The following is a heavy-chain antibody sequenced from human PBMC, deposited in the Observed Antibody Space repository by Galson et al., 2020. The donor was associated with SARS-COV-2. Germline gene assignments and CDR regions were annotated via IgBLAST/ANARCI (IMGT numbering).Heavy chain of an antibody. CDR2: FDPEDGET. D-gene: IGHD5-18*01. Sequence: ASVKVSCKVSGYTLTELSMHWVRQAPGKGLEWMGGFDPEDGETIYAQKFQGRVTMTEDTSTDTAYMELSSLRSEDTAVYYCATAPGYPSRYNWFDPWGQGTLVTVSS. V-gene: IGHV1-24*01. CDR3: ATAPGYPSRYNWFDP. CDR1: GYTLTELS. J-gene: IGHJ5*02.